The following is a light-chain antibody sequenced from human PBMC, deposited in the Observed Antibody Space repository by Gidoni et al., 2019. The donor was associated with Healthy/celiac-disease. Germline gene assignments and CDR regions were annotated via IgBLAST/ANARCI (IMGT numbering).Light chain of an antibody. V-gene: IGKV3-11*01. CDR2: DAS. CDR1: QSVSSY. Sequence: EIVLPQSPATLSLSPGERATLSCRASQSVSSYLAWYQQKPGQAPRLLIYDASNRATGIPARFSGSGSGTDFTLTISSLEPEDFAVYYCQQRSNWQGIXFXQGTRLEIK. J-gene: IGKJ5*01. CDR3: QQRSNWQGIX.